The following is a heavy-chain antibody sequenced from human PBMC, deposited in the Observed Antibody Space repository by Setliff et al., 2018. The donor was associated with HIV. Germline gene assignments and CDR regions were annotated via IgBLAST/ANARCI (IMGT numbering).Heavy chain of an antibody. Sequence: SETLSLTCTVSGGSISSSSYYWGWIRQPPGKGLEWIGSIYYSGSTYYNPSLKSRVTISVDTSKNQFSLKLSSVTAADTAVYYCARQAFTELGIAYYYYYMDVWGKGTTVTVSS. CDR1: GGSISSSSYY. J-gene: IGHJ6*03. CDR3: ARQAFTELGIAYYYYYMDV. D-gene: IGHD7-27*01. CDR2: IYYSGST. V-gene: IGHV4-39*01.